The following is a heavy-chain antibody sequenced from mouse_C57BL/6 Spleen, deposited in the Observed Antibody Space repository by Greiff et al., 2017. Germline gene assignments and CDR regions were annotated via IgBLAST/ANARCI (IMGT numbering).Heavy chain of an antibody. CDR3: AIIYDGYPAWFAY. J-gene: IGHJ3*01. CDR1: GYSFTDYN. Sequence: VHVKQSGPELVKPGASVKISCKASGYSFTDYNMNWVKQSNGKSLEWIGVINPNYGTTSYNQKFKGKATLTVDQSSSTAYMQLNSLTSEDSAVYYCAIIYDGYPAWFAYWGQVTLVTVSA. D-gene: IGHD2-3*01. CDR2: INPNYGTT. V-gene: IGHV1-39*01.